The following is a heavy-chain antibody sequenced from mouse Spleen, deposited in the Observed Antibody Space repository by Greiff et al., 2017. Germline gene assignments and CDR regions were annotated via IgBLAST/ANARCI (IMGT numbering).Heavy chain of an antibody. Sequence: EVKVVESGGGLVKPGGSLKLSCAASGFTFSDYGIHWVRQAPEKGLEWVAYITSGGRTIYYAATVKGRFTISRDSAKNTLFLQMTSLRSEDTAMYYCSREGERWGQGTSVTVSS. V-gene: IGHV5-17*01. CDR2: ITSGGRTI. CDR1: GFTFSDYG. J-gene: IGHJ4*01. CDR3: SREGER.